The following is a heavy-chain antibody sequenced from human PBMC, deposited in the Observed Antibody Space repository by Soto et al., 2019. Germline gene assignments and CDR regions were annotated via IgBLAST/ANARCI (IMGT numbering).Heavy chain of an antibody. V-gene: IGHV1-69*08. CDR1: GGTFSSYT. Sequence: QVQLVQSGAEVKKPGSSVKVSCKASGGTFSSYTISWVRQAPGQGLEWMGRIIPILGIANYAQKFQGRVTITADNSTSPAYMALSSLTSEDTAVYYCARDGLGTMVRGVTLDPWGQGTLVTVSS. CDR3: ARDGLGTMVRGVTLDP. J-gene: IGHJ5*02. D-gene: IGHD3-10*01. CDR2: IIPILGIA.